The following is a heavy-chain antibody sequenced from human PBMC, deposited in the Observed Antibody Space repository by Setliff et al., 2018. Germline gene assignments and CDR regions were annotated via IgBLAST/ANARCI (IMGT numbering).Heavy chain of an antibody. CDR3: ARPGYCSSTSCSGAFDI. D-gene: IGHD2-2*01. CDR2: IYPGDSDT. Sequence: GESLKISCKGSGYSSTSYWIGWVRQMPGKGLEWMGIIYPGDSDTRYSPSFQGQVTISADKSISTAYLQWSSLKASDTAMYYCARPGYCSSTSCSGAFDIWGQGTMVTVSS. J-gene: IGHJ3*02. CDR1: GYSSTSYW. V-gene: IGHV5-51*01.